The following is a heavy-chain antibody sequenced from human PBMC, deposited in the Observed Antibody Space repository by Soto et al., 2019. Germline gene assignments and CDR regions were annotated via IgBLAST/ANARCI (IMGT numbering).Heavy chain of an antibody. V-gene: IGHV4-34*01. D-gene: IGHD6-19*01. CDR1: GGSFSGYY. CDR2: INHSGST. J-gene: IGHJ5*02. Sequence: PSETLSLTCAVYGGSFSGYYWSWIRQPPGKGLEWIGEINHSGSTNYNPSLKSRVTISVDTSKNQFSLKLSSVTAADTAVYYCARAAVAGTNWFDPWGQGTLVTVSS. CDR3: ARAAVAGTNWFDP.